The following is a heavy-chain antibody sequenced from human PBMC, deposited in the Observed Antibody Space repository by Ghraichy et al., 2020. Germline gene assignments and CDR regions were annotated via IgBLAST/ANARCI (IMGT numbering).Heavy chain of an antibody. V-gene: IGHV3-30*18. CDR3: AKASPGGNSYGLDY. CDR2: ISYDGSNK. CDR1: GFTFSSYG. D-gene: IGHD5-18*01. J-gene: IGHJ4*02. Sequence: GGSLRLSCAASGFTFSSYGMHWVRQAPGKGLEWVAVISYDGSNKYYADSVKGRFTISRDNSKNTLYLQMNSLRAEDTAVYYCAKASPGGNSYGLDYWGQGTLVTVSS.